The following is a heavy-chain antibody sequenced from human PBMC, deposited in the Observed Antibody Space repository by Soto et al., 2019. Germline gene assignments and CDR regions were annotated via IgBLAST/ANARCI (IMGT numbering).Heavy chain of an antibody. CDR2: IYYSGST. Sequence: PSETLSLTCTVSCGSISSSSYYRGWIRQPPGKGLEWIGSIYYSGSTYYNPSLKSRVTISVDTSKNQFSLKLSSVTAADTAVYYCAREGGSDSLAPKNNWFDTWGQGTRVTVSS. CDR3: AREGGSDSLAPKNNWFDT. CDR1: CGSISSSSYY. V-gene: IGHV4-39*02. D-gene: IGHD6-25*01. J-gene: IGHJ5*02.